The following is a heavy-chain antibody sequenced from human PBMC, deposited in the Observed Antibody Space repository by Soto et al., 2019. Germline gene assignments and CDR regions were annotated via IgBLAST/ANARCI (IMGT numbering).Heavy chain of an antibody. CDR3: ATPYGDFDY. D-gene: IGHD4-17*01. V-gene: IGHV5-51*01. CDR2: IFPSDSDT. CDR1: GYSFSTFW. Sequence: PGESLKISCTGSGYSFSTFWIGWVRQMPGKGLEWMGIIFPSDSDTRYSPSFQGQVTISADKSISTAYLQWNSLKASDTAMYYCATPYGDFDYWGQGTLVTVSS. J-gene: IGHJ4*02.